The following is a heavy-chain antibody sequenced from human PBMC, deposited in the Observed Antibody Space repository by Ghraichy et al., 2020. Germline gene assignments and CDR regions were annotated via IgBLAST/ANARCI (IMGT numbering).Heavy chain of an antibody. J-gene: IGHJ6*02. CDR3: ARTETMIVVVRAGGMDV. D-gene: IGHD3-22*01. CDR2: IIPIFGTA. Sequence: SVKVSCKASGGTFSSYAISWVRQAPGQGLEWMGGIIPIFGTANYAQKFQGRVTITADESTSTAYMELSSLRSEDTAVYYCARTETMIVVVRAGGMDVWGQGTTVTVSS. CDR1: GGTFSSYA. V-gene: IGHV1-69*13.